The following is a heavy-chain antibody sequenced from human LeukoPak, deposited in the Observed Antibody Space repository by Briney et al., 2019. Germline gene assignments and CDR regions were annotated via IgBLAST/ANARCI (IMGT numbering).Heavy chain of an antibody. CDR1: GFTFSSYS. Sequence: GGSLRLSCAASGFTFSSYSMNWVRQAPGKGLEWVSSISSSSSYTYYADSVRGRFTISRDNAKNSLYLQMNSLRAEDTAVYYCARRPNSMVRGVPFFNYYGMDVWDQGTTVTVSS. D-gene: IGHD3-10*01. V-gene: IGHV3-21*01. J-gene: IGHJ6*02. CDR2: ISSSSSYT. CDR3: ARRPNSMVRGVPFFNYYGMDV.